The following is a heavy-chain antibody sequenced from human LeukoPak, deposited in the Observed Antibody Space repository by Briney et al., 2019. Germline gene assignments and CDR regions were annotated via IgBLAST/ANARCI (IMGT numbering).Heavy chain of an antibody. CDR2: IIPIFGTA. CDR1: GGTFSSYA. CDR3: ARDGKSLLDPFDY. J-gene: IGHJ4*02. D-gene: IGHD3/OR15-3a*01. V-gene: IGHV1-69*13. Sequence: SVKVSYKASGGTFSSYAISWVRQAPGQGLEWMGGIIPIFGTANYAQKFQGRVTITADESMSTAYMELSSLRSEDTAVYYCARDGKSLLDPFDYWGQGTLVTVSS.